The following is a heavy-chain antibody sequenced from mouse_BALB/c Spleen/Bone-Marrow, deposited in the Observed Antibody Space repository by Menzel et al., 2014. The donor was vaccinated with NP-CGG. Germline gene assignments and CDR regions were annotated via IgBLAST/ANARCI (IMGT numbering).Heavy chain of an antibody. CDR3: ARQGYYRYDYAMDY. Sequence: EVHLVESGGGLVKPGGSLKLSCAASGFAFSNFDMSWVRQTPEKRLEWVAYIGSGGRRTYYPDTVKGRFTISRDNAKNPLYLQMSSLKSEDTAMYYCARQGYYRYDYAMDYWGHRASATISS. J-gene: IGHJ4*01. V-gene: IGHV5-12-1*01. D-gene: IGHD2-2*01. CDR1: GFAFSNFD. CDR2: IGSGGRRT.